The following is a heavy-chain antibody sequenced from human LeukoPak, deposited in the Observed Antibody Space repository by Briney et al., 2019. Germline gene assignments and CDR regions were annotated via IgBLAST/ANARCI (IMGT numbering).Heavy chain of an antibody. V-gene: IGHV1-69*04. Sequence: SVKVSCKASGGTYSSYAISWVRQAPGQGLEWMGRIIPILGIANYAQKFQGRVTITADKSTSTAYMELSSLRSEDTAVYYCARISGYSSGWYGSPFDYWGQGTLVTVSS. CDR1: GGTYSSYA. CDR3: ARISGYSSGWYGSPFDY. J-gene: IGHJ4*02. D-gene: IGHD6-19*01. CDR2: IIPILGIA.